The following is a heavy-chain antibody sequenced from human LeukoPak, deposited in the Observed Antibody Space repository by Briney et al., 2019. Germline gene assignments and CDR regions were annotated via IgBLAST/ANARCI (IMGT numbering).Heavy chain of an antibody. CDR2: ISSSGGTI. Sequence: GGSLRLSCAASGFTFSSYEMNWVRQAPGKGLEWVSYISSSGGTIYYADSVKGRFTISRDNAKNSLYLQMNSLRAEDTAVYYCAGISSGWYHYYYMDVWGKGTTVTISS. D-gene: IGHD6-19*01. V-gene: IGHV3-48*03. J-gene: IGHJ6*03. CDR1: GFTFSSYE. CDR3: AGISSGWYHYYYMDV.